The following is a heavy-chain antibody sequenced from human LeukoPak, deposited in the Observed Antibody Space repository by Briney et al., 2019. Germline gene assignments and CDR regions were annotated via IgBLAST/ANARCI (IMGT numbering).Heavy chain of an antibody. J-gene: IGHJ4*02. V-gene: IGHV3-11*04. Sequence: PGGSLRLSCAASGFTFSNAWISWVRQAPGKGLEWVSYISSRGTIIYYADSVKGRFTISRDNAKNSLYLQMNSLRADDTALYFCAGSYYPEYFDYWGQGTLVTVSS. D-gene: IGHD1-26*01. CDR3: AGSYYPEYFDY. CDR2: ISSRGTII. CDR1: GFTFSNAW.